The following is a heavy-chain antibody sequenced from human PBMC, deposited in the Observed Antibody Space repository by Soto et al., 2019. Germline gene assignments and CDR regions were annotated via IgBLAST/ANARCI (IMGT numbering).Heavy chain of an antibody. CDR2: MNPNSGNT. Sequence: ASVKVSCKASGYTFTIYDINWVRQATGQGLEWMGWMNPNSGNTGYAQKFQGRVTMTRNTSISTAYMELSSLRSEDTAVYYCASMQWLSDPDAFDIWGQGTMVTVSS. J-gene: IGHJ3*02. CDR3: ASMQWLSDPDAFDI. CDR1: GYTFTIYD. D-gene: IGHD6-19*01. V-gene: IGHV1-8*01.